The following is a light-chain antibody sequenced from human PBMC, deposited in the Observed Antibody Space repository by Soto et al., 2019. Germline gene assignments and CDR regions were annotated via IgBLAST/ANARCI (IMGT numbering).Light chain of an antibody. CDR3: QQHNSFSIT. CDR2: DAS. CDR1: QSISSW. Sequence: DIQMTQSPSTLSASVGDRVTITCRASQSISSWLAWYQQKPGKAPKLLIYDASSLESGVPSRFSGSGSGTEFTLTINSPQADDFATYYCQQHNSFSITFGQGTRLEIK. V-gene: IGKV1-5*01. J-gene: IGKJ5*01.